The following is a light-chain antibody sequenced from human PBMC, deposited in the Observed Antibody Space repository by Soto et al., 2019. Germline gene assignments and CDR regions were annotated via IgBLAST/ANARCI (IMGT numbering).Light chain of an antibody. Sequence: DLQMTQSPSTLSASVGDRVTITCRASQSISSWLAWYQQKPGKAPKLLIYKASSLESGVPSRFSGSGSGTEFTLTISSLQPDDFATYYCQQYNDNPWTFGPGTKVEIK. CDR1: QSISSW. V-gene: IGKV1-5*03. CDR3: QQYNDNPWT. J-gene: IGKJ1*01. CDR2: KAS.